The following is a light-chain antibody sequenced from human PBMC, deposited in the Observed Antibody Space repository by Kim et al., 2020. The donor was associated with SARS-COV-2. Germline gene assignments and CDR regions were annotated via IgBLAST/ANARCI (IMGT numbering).Light chain of an antibody. J-gene: IGKJ1*01. CDR3: QQYHRSPWT. CDR2: GAS. CDR1: QSVINGY. V-gene: IGKV3-20*01. Sequence: APAESATLSCSASQSVINGYLAWYQQKPGQAPRLLMYGASSRATGVPDRFSGSGSETDFTLTISRLETDDFAVYYCQQYHRSPWTFGPGTKVDIK.